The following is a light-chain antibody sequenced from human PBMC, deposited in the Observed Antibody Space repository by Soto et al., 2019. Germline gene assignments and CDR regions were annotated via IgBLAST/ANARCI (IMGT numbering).Light chain of an antibody. CDR3: SSYTGRDNLV. J-gene: IGLJ3*02. CDR1: GSDVGGYNY. Sequence: QSVLTQPPSASGSPGQSVTISCTGTGSDVGGYNYVSWYQHHPGKAPKLMIYEVSKRPSGVPDRFSASKSGNTASLTVSGLQPEDEADYYCSSYTGRDNLVFGGGTKVTVL. CDR2: EVS. V-gene: IGLV2-8*01.